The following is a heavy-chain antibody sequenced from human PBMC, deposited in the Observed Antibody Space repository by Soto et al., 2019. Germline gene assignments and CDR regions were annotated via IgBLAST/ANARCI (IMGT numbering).Heavy chain of an antibody. CDR2: VRTQPDSYAT. D-gene: IGHD6-13*01. J-gene: IGHJ4*02. V-gene: IGHV3-73*01. Sequence: GGSLRLSCVASGLTFSGFSIHWVRQASGKGLEWVGRVRTQPDSYATAYAASVKGRFTISRDDSKNTAYLQMNSLKTEDTAVYYCTNLEAATGRADYWGQGTQVTVSS. CDR1: GLTFSGFS. CDR3: TNLEAATGRADY.